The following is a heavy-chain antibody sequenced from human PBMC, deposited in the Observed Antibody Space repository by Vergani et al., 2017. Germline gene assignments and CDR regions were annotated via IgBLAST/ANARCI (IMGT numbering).Heavy chain of an antibody. CDR1: GFRVTTYY. V-gene: IGHV3-66*02. CDR2: IKSDGRT. J-gene: IGHJ4*01. CDR3: TRSECSGTTCYGYYFDL. D-gene: IGHD2-15*01. Sequence: VELLESGGGLAKPGGSLRVSCSASGFRVTTYYMSWVRQAPGKGLEWVSVIKSDGRTSYAESVRGRFTISRDTSRNAVYLQMNILRVADTGVYYCTRSECSGTTCYGYYFDLWGHGILVTVSS.